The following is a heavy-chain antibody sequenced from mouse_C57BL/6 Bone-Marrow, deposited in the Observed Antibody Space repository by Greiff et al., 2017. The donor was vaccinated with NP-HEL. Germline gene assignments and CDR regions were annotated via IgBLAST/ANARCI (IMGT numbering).Heavy chain of an antibody. CDR1: GFTFSDYY. CDR2: ISNGGGST. J-gene: IGHJ4*01. Sequence: DVHLVESGGGLVQPGGSLKLSCAASGFTFSDYYMYWVRQTPEKRLEWVAYISNGGGSTYYPDTVKGRFTISRDNAKNTLYLQMSRLKSEDTDMYYCARWGGYYWGQGTSVTVSS. CDR3: ARWGGYY. V-gene: IGHV5-12*01.